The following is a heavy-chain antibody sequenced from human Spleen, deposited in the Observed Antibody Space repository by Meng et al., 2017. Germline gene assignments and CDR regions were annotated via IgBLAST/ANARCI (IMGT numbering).Heavy chain of an antibody. D-gene: IGHD6-13*01. CDR2: INPNSGGT. CDR1: GGTFSSYA. J-gene: IGHJ4*02. CDR3: ARDEDISAAGKLFGDY. V-gene: IGHV1-2*02. Sequence: GKAVQAGAWVKKPGSSVKVACKASGGTFSSYASSWVRQAPGQGLEWMGGINPNSGGTNYAQKFQGRVTMSRDTSISTAYMELSGLRSDDTAMYYCARDEDISAAGKLFGDYWGQGTLVTVSS.